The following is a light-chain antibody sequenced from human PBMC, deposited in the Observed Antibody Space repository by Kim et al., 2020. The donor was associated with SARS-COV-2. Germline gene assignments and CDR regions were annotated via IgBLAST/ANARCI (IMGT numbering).Light chain of an antibody. Sequence: DIQMTQSPSSLSASVGDTVTITCRASQGIRQYLAWFRQKPGKAPESLIYAASSLEGGVPSKFSGHGSGTDFTLTITGLQPEDSATYFGQQYNIIPFPFGQGTRFEIK. J-gene: IGKJ5*01. CDR1: QGIRQY. V-gene: IGKV1-16*02. CDR3: QQYNIIPFP. CDR2: AAS.